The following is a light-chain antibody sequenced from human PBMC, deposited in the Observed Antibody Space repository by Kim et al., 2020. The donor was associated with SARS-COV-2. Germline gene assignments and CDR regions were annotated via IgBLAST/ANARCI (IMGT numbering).Light chain of an antibody. CDR1: QSVSSSY. Sequence: WSPGERATRSCRASQSVSSSYLAWYQQTRGQAPRLLIYGASSRATGIPDRFSGSGSGTDFTLTISRLEPEDFAVYYCQQYGSSPYTFGQGTKLEI. V-gene: IGKV3-20*01. CDR2: GAS. CDR3: QQYGSSPYT. J-gene: IGKJ2*01.